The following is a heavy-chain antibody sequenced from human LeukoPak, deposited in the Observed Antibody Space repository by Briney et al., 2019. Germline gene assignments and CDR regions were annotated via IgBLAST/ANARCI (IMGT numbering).Heavy chain of an antibody. CDR2: ISGSGGST. CDR1: GFTFDDYA. V-gene: IGHV3-23*01. CDR3: ARGAGATSFDY. J-gene: IGHJ4*02. D-gene: IGHD1-1*01. Sequence: PGGSLRLSCAASGFTFDDYAMHWVRQAPGKGLEWVSAISGSGGSTYYADSVKGRFTISRDNSKNTLYLQMNSLRAEDTAVYYCARGAGATSFDYWGQGTLVTVSS.